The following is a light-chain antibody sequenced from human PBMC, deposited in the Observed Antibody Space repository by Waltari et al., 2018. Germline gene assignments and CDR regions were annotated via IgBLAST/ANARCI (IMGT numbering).Light chain of an antibody. CDR1: SGHSSNV. CDR3: QTGGHGTWV. Sequence: QLVVTQSPSASAPLGASVKLTCTLSSGHSSNVIAWLQQHPERGPRYLMKVNSDGSHSKGDEIPDRFSGSSSGAERYLTISNLQSEDEADYYCQTGGHGTWVFGGGTKLTVL. J-gene: IGLJ3*02. V-gene: IGLV4-69*01. CDR2: VNSDGSH.